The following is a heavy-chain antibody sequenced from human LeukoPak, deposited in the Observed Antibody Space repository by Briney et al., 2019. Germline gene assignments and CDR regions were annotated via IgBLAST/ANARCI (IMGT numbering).Heavy chain of an antibody. D-gene: IGHD6-13*01. V-gene: IGHV3-48*01. J-gene: IGHJ5*02. CDR3: AKRRYDTSSLDWFDP. CDR2: ISSSSTI. CDR1: GFTFSSYG. Sequence: GRSLRLSCAASGFTFSSYGMHWVRQAPGKGLEWVSYISSSSTIYYADSVKGRFTISRDNSKSTLYLQMNSLRVEDAAVYYCAKRRYDTSSLDWFDPWGQGTLVTVSS.